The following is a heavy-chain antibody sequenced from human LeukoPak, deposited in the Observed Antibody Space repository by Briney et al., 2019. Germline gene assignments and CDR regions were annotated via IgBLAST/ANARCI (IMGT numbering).Heavy chain of an antibody. CDR3: AKDKGITIFGVVIPPGDY. CDR1: GFAFSSYG. V-gene: IGHV3-30*02. J-gene: IGHJ4*02. Sequence: GGSLRLSCVASGFAFSSYGMHWVRQAPGKGLEWVAFIRYDGSNKYYADSVKGRFTISRDNSKNTLYLQMNSLRAEDTAVYYCAKDKGITIFGVVIPPGDYWGQGTLVTVSS. CDR2: IRYDGSNK. D-gene: IGHD3-3*01.